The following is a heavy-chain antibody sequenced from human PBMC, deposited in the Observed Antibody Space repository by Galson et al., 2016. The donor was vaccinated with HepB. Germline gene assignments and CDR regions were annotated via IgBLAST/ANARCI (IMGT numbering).Heavy chain of an antibody. Sequence: SLRLSCAASGFTFSSYGMHWVRQAPGKGLEWVAVIWCDGSDKYYADSVEGRFTISRDNSKNTLYLQMSSLRAEDTAVYYCAREGGYDFWSGYSFRVWSLDYWGQGTLVTVSS. J-gene: IGHJ4*02. CDR1: GFTFSSYG. CDR2: IWCDGSDK. V-gene: IGHV3-33*01. CDR3: AREGGYDFWSGYSFRVWSLDY. D-gene: IGHD3-3*01.